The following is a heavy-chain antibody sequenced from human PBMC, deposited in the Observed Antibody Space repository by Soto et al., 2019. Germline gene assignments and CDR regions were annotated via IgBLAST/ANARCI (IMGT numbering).Heavy chain of an antibody. D-gene: IGHD6-19*01. CDR2: ISGSGGST. Sequence: EVQLLESGGGLVQPGGSLRLSCAAPGFTFSNYAMNWVRQAPGKGLEWVSVISGSGGSTYYADSVKGRFTISRDNSKNTLYLQMNSLRVEDTAVYYCSSRSSGWYFDYWGQGTLVTVSS. CDR3: SSRSSGWYFDY. V-gene: IGHV3-23*01. J-gene: IGHJ4*02. CDR1: GFTFSNYA.